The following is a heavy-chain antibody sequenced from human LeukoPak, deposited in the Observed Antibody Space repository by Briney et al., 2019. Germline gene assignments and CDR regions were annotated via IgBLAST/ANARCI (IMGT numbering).Heavy chain of an antibody. D-gene: IGHD2-2*01. J-gene: IGHJ1*01. V-gene: IGHV3-9*01. CDR1: GFTFDDYA. CDR2: ISWNSGSI. Sequence: GGSLRLSCAASGFTFDDYAMHWVRQAPGKGLEWVSGISWNSGSIGYADSVKGRFTISRDNAKNSLYLQMNSLRAEDTALYYCAKSPEGYCSSTSCYVAPYFEHWGQGTLVTVSS. CDR3: AKSPEGYCSSTSCYVAPYFEH.